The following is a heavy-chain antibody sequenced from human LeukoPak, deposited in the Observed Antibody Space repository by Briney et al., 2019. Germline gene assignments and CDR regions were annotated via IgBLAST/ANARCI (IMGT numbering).Heavy chain of an antibody. V-gene: IGHV4-39*07. CDR1: GGSISSSSYY. CDR2: IYYSGST. CDR3: VRNRGDSYGYARLDAFDI. D-gene: IGHD5-18*01. Sequence: KPSETLSLTCTVSGGSISSSSYYWGWIHQPPGKGLEWIGSIYYSGSTYYNPSLKSRVTISVDTSKNRFSLKLSSVTAADTAVYYCVRNRGDSYGYARLDAFDIWGQGTMVTVSS. J-gene: IGHJ3*02.